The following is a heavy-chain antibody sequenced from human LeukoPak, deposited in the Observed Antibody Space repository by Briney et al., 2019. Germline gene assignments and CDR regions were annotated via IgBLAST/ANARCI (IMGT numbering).Heavy chain of an antibody. D-gene: IGHD3-22*01. Sequence: PGGSLRLSCGASGFTFDDYWMSWVRQAPGQGLEWVANINQDGSEKYYLDSAKGRFTTSRDNARNSLYLQVNSLRAEDTAVYYCARERKGSGYYSLGDRAFDIWGQGTMVTVSS. J-gene: IGHJ3*02. CDR3: ARERKGSGYYSLGDRAFDI. V-gene: IGHV3-7*01. CDR2: INQDGSEK. CDR1: GFTFDDYW.